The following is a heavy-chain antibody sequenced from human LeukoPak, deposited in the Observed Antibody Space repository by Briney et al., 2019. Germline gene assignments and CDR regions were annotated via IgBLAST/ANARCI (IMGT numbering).Heavy chain of an antibody. D-gene: IGHD4-17*01. CDR3: ARPYGDYAWGAFDI. J-gene: IGHJ3*02. CDR2: IWYDGGSK. V-gene: IGHV3-33*08. Sequence: QPGRSLRLSCAASGFTFSTYCMHWVRQAPGKGLDWVAVIWYDGGSKYYADSVKGRFTISRDNSKNTVYLQMNSLRAEDTAVYYCARPYGDYAWGAFDIWGQGTVVTVSS. CDR1: GFTFSTYC.